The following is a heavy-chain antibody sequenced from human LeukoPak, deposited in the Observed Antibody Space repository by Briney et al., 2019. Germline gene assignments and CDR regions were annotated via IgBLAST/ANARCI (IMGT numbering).Heavy chain of an antibody. V-gene: IGHV4-59*01. CDR2: IYYSGST. D-gene: IGHD5-24*01. CDR3: ARAIDGYNVNYYYYGMDV. J-gene: IGHJ6*02. Sequence: SETLSLTCTVSGGSISSYYWSWIRQPPGKGLEWIGNIYYSGSTNYNPSLKSQVTISVDTSKNQFSLKLSSVTAADTAAYYCARAIDGYNVNYYYYGMDVWGQGTTVTVSS. CDR1: GGSISSYY.